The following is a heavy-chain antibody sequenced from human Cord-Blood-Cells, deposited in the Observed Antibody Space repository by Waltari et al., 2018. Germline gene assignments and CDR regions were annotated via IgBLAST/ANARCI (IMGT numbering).Heavy chain of an antibody. Sequence: QVQLQESGPGLVKPSQTLSLTCTVSGGSISSGDYYWRWLRPPPGKGLEWIGYIYYSGSTYYNPSLKSRVTISVDTSKNQFSLKLSSVTAADTAVYYCARAGCSSTSCYYAFDYWGQGTLVTVSS. D-gene: IGHD2-2*01. CDR3: ARAGCSSTSCYYAFDY. J-gene: IGHJ4*02. V-gene: IGHV4-30-4*08. CDR1: GGSISSGDYY. CDR2: IYYSGST.